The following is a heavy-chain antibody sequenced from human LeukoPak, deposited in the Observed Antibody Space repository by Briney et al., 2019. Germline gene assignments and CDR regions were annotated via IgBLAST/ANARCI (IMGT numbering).Heavy chain of an antibody. CDR3: ATYCSGTSCYHLYFVC. CDR1: GDTFSSYA. Sequence: GGSLRLSCAASGDTFSSYAMSWVRQAPGKGLEWVSAISGSGGSTYYADSVKGRFTISRDNSKNTLYLQVNSLRAEDTAVYYSATYCSGTSCYHLYFVCWGQGTLVTVSS. J-gene: IGHJ4*02. D-gene: IGHD2-2*01. V-gene: IGHV3-23*01. CDR2: ISGSGGST.